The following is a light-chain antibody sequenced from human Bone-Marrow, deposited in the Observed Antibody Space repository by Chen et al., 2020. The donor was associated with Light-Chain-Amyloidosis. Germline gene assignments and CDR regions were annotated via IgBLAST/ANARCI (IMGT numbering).Light chain of an antibody. CDR2: GSS. CDR1: QTISSNY. J-gene: IGKJ4*01. Sequence: EIVLTQSPGTLSLSPGEGANLSCRASQTISSNYLTWYQQKFGQAPRLLIYGSSSRATGIPDRVTGSGSGTDFTLTINRLEPEDFAMYYCQQYCTSPLTFGGGTKVEI. V-gene: IGKV3-20*01. CDR3: QQYCTSPLT.